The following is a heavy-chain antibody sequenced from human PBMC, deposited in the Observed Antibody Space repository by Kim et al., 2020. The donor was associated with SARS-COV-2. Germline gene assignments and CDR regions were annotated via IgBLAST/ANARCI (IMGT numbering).Heavy chain of an antibody. D-gene: IGHD1-26*01. CDR3: AAGVGATGGAFDY. V-gene: IGHV1-58*01. Sequence: SVKVSCKASGFTFTSSAVQWVRQARGQRLEWIGWIVVGSGNTNYAQKFQERVTITRDMSTSTAYMELSSLRSEDTAVYYCAAGVGATGGAFDYWGQGTLVTVSS. CDR2: IVVGSGNT. CDR1: GFTFTSSA. J-gene: IGHJ4*02.